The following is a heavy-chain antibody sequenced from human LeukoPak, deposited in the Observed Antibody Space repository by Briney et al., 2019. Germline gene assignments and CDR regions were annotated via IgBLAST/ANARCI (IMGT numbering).Heavy chain of an antibody. CDR2: ISYSGST. Sequence: SETLSLTCTVSGGSVSSYHWGWIRQPPGKGLEWIGHISYSGSTNYNPSLMSRVTISVDTSKNQFSLRLSSVTAADTAVYYCVRSGGLWGQGTMVTVSS. J-gene: IGHJ3*01. CDR3: VRSGGL. CDR1: GGSVSSYH. D-gene: IGHD4-23*01. V-gene: IGHV4-59*02.